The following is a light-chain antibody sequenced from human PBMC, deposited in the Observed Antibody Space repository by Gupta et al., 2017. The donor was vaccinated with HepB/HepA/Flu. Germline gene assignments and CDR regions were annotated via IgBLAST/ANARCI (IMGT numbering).Light chain of an antibody. J-gene: IGLJ2*01. CDR1: SSDIGAYNH. V-gene: IGLV2-14*03. Sequence: QSALTQPASVSGSLGQSITISCTGTSSDIGAYNHVSWYQQHPAKAPKLMIYDVINRPSGVPNRFSGSKSGNTASLTISGLQAEDEADYYCSSLTTKNTLLFGGGTKLTVL. CDR2: DVI. CDR3: SSLTTKNTLL.